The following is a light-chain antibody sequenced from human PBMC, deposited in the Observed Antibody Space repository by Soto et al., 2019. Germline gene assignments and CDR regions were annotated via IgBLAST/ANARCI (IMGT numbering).Light chain of an antibody. J-gene: IGKJ4*01. CDR2: GAS. Sequence: EILLTQSPGTLSFSPGDRATLSCRASQSLTSSFLAWYQQKPRQTPRLLIYGASIRATDIPARFSGSGSGTDFTLTISRLKPEDFAVYFCQQYGRLPLSFGGGTKVQIK. CDR1: QSLTSSF. CDR3: QQYGRLPLS. V-gene: IGKV3-20*01.